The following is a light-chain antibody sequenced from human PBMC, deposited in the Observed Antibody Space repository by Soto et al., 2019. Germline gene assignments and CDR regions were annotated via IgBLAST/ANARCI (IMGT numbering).Light chain of an antibody. CDR1: QSVSTRY. J-gene: IGKJ2*01. V-gene: IGKV3-20*01. Sequence: ESLLTKSPGTLSLSPGERATLSCRASQSVSTRYLAWYQQKPGQAPRLLIYGASIRATGIPDRFSGSGSGTDFTLTISRLEPEDFAVYYCHQFGSSPPAFTFGQGTKLEI. CDR2: GAS. CDR3: HQFGSSPPAFT.